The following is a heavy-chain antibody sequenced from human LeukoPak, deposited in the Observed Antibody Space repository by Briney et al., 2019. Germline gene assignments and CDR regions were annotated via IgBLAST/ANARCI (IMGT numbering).Heavy chain of an antibody. Sequence: PGGSLRLSCAASGFTFSSYAMSWVRQAPGKGLEWVSAISGGSSGTYYADSVKGRLTVSRDNSKNTLYLQVNSLRAEDTAVYYCARSEGDSGYFMGIDYWGQGTLVTVSS. J-gene: IGHJ4*02. V-gene: IGHV3-23*01. D-gene: IGHD3-22*01. CDR2: ISGGSSGT. CDR1: GFTFSSYA. CDR3: ARSEGDSGYFMGIDY.